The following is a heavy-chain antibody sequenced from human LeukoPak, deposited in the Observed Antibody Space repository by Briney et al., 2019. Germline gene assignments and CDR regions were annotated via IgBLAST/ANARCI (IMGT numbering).Heavy chain of an antibody. CDR2: IYYSGST. J-gene: IGHJ4*02. CDR1: AGSISFYY. Sequence: SETLSLTCTVSAGSISFYYWSWIRQPPGKGLEWIGNIYYSGSTNYNPSLKSRVTISVDTSKNQFSLKLSSVTAADTALFYCARLGGGYAFFDYWGQGTLVTVSS. CDR3: ARLGGGYAFFDY. V-gene: IGHV4-59*01. D-gene: IGHD5-12*01.